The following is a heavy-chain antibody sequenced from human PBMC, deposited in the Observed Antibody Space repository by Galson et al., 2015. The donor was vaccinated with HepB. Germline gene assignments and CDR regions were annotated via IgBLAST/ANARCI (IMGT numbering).Heavy chain of an antibody. CDR2: IFHNGDT. CDR3: ARLSYSSGWFDY. D-gene: IGHD6-25*01. V-gene: IGHV4-59*08. CDR1: GGSINSFY. J-gene: IGHJ4*02. Sequence: SETLSLTCDVSGGSINSFYWSWIRHPPGRGLEWVGYIFHNGDTNYNPSLKSRVTISVDTSKNQFSLKLNSVTAADTAVYYCARLSYSSGWFDYWGQGTLVTVSS.